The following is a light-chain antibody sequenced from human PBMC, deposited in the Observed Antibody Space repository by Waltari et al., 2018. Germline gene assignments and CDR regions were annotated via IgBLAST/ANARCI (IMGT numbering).Light chain of an antibody. J-gene: IGKJ1*01. CDR2: HAS. CDR1: DSVGKY. Sequence: ETVLTPSPGTLSLSPGERATLFCKASDSVGKYLAWYQQKPGQAPRLLIYHASNRATGIPDRFSGSGSGTDFSLTISRLEPEDFAVYYCQKYVSLPATFGQGTKVEI. CDR3: QKYVSLPAT. V-gene: IGKV3-20*01.